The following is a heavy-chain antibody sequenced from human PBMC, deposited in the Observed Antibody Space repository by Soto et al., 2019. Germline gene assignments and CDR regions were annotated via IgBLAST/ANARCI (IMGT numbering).Heavy chain of an antibody. CDR1: GFIFSDYY. CDR3: ARDRGYYDSSGYFDY. Sequence: GGSLRLSCAASGFIFSDYYMSWIRQAPGKGLEWISYISSSDNIIYYADSVKGRFTISRDNAKNSLYLQMNSLRAEDTAVYCCARDRGYYDSSGYFDYWGQGTLVTVSS. V-gene: IGHV3-11*01. J-gene: IGHJ4*02. D-gene: IGHD3-22*01. CDR2: ISSSDNII.